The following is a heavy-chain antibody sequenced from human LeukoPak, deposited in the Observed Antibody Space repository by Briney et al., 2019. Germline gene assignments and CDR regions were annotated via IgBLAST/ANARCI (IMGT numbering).Heavy chain of an antibody. CDR2: IYYSGNT. V-gene: IGHV4-59*08. CDR1: GGSISSYY. Sequence: PSETLSLTCTVSGGSISSYYWSWIRQPPGKGLEWIGFIYYSGNTIYSGNTIYNPSLKSRVTMSVDTSKNQFSLKLSSVTAADTAVYYCARHQVYGGDGYNGTQDAFDIWGQGIMVTVSS. D-gene: IGHD5-24*01. J-gene: IGHJ3*02. CDR3: ARHQVYGGDGYNGTQDAFDI.